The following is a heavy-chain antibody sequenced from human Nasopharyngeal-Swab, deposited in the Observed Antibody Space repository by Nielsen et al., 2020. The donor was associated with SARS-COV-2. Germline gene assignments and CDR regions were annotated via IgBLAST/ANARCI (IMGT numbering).Heavy chain of an antibody. V-gene: IGHV4-39*01. CDR3: ARQGRGYSNEDFHAMDV. D-gene: IGHD4-11*01. CDR2: VHYTGYT. Sequence: SETLSLTCTVSGDSFSSRSYYWEWIRQPPGKGLEWIGNVHYTGYTHYKSSLKSRVTMSVDTSKNQFSLKLASVTAADTAVYYCARQGRGYSNEDFHAMDVWGQGTTVTVSS. J-gene: IGHJ6*02. CDR1: GDSFSSRSYY.